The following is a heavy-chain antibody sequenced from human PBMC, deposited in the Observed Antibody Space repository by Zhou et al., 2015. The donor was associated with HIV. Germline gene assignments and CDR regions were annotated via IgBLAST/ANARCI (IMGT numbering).Heavy chain of an antibody. J-gene: IGHJ6*02. V-gene: IGHV1-69*01. D-gene: IGHD6-13*01. CDR2: IIPIFGTA. CDR3: ARDRKPHGYSSSWPRRDYGMDV. CDR1: GGTFSSYA. Sequence: QVQLVQSGAEVKKPGSSVKVSCKASGGTFSSYAISWVRQAPGQGLEWMGGIIPIFGTANYAQKFQGRVTITADESTSTAYMELSSLRSEDTAVYYCARDRKPHGYSSSWPRRDYGMDVVGPRDHGHRLL.